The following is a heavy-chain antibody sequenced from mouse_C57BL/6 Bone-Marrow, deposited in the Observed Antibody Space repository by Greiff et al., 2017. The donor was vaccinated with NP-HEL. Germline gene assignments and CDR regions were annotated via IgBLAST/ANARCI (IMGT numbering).Heavy chain of an antibody. CDR2: IYPGDGET. CDR3: ARGAPIYYYYDVRY. CDR1: GYAFSSSW. J-gene: IGHJ2*01. D-gene: IGHD2-4*01. V-gene: IGHV1-82*01. Sequence: VQLQQSGPELVKPGASVKISCKASGYAFSSSWMNWVKQRPGKGLEWIGRIYPGDGETNYNGKFKGKATLTADKSSSTAYMQLSSLTSENSAVYYCARGAPIYYYYDVRYWGQGTTRTVSS.